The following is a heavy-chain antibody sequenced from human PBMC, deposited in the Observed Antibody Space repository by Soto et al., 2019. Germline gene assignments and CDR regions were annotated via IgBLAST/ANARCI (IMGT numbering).Heavy chain of an antibody. CDR2: IKQDGSEK. V-gene: IGHV3-7*01. Sequence: EVQLVESGGGLVQPGGSLRLSCAASGFTFSSYWMSWVRQAPGKGLEWVANIKQDGSEKYYVDSVKGRFTISRDNAKNSLYLQMNSLRAEDTAVYYCAREAGVDADYPRDWGQGTLVTVSS. D-gene: IGHD4-17*01. CDR1: GFTFSSYW. J-gene: IGHJ4*02. CDR3: AREAGVDADYPRD.